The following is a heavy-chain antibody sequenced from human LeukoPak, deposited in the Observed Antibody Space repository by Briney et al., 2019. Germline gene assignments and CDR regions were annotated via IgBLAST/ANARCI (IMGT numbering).Heavy chain of an antibody. Sequence: GESLKISCKGSGYSFTNYWIGWVRQMPGKGLEWMGIIYPGDSDTTYSPSFQGQVTISADRSISTAYLQWSSLKASDTAMYYCARPRGYYYYYMDVWGSGTTVTVSS. CDR2: IYPGDSDT. J-gene: IGHJ6*03. V-gene: IGHV5-51*01. D-gene: IGHD3-10*01. CDR3: ARPRGYYYYYMDV. CDR1: GYSFTNYW.